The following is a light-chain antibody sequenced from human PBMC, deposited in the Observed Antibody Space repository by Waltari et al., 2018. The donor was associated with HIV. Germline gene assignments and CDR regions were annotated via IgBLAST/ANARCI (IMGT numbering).Light chain of an antibody. CDR2: GSR. V-gene: IGLV1-40*01. CDR1: RSNSGAGSD. J-gene: IGLJ2*01. Sequence: QSVLTQAPSVSVCPGQRVTISCTRSRSNSGAGSDVNWYQQHPGTAPKLPIFGSRNRPSGVPDRFSASTSGTSASLAITGLQAEDEADYFCQSYDNSLTGSLFGGGTKLTVL. CDR3: QSYDNSLTGSL.